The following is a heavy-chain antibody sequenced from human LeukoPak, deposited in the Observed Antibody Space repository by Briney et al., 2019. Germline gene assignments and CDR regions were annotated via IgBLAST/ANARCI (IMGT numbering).Heavy chain of an antibody. V-gene: IGHV3-30*18. CDR3: AKQYGDHYWYFDL. J-gene: IGHJ2*01. CDR2: ILSDGSNK. CDR1: GFTFSSYG. D-gene: IGHD2-21*02. Sequence: PGGSLRLTCAASGFTFSSYGMHWVRQAPGKGLEWVAVILSDGSNKYYADSVKGRFTISRDNSKDTLYLQMNSRRAEDTAVYYCAKQYGDHYWYFDLWGRGTLVTVSS.